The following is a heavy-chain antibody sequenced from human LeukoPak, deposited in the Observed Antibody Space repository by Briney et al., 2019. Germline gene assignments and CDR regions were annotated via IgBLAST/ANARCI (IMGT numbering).Heavy chain of an antibody. CDR1: GGSFSGYY. V-gene: IGHV4-59*01. Sequence: SETLSLTCAVYGGSFSGYYWSWIRQPPGKGLEWIGYIYYSGSTNYNPSLKSRVTISVDTSKNQFSLKLSSVTAADTAVYYCARDGYYGTGYWGQGTLVTVSS. CDR2: IYYSGST. J-gene: IGHJ4*02. D-gene: IGHD4-17*01. CDR3: ARDGYYGTGY.